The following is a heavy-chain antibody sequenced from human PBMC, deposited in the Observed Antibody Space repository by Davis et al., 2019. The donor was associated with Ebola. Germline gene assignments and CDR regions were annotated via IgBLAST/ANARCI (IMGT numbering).Heavy chain of an antibody. CDR1: GFTFDAYA. J-gene: IGHJ4*02. V-gene: IGHV3-9*01. CDR2: ISWNSETK. CDR3: ATTQWLREFDN. D-gene: IGHD6-19*01. Sequence: SLTLSCAASGFTFDAYAMHRVRHAPGKRLEWVSGISWNSETKVYADSVKGRFIISRDKSNNTLYLEMNSLRVDDTAVYYCATTQWLREFDNWGQGTLVTVSS.